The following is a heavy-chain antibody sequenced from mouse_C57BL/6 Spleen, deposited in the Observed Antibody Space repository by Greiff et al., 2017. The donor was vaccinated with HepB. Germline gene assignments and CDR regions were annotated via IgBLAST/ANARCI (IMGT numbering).Heavy chain of an antibody. D-gene: IGHD2-1*01. CDR1: GYTFTSYW. CDR3: ARGGIYYGNPYYFDY. Sequence: QVQLQQPGAELVMPGASVKLSCKASGYTFTSYWMHWVKQRPGQGLEWIGEIDPSDSYTNYNQKFKGKSTLTVDKSSSTAYMQLSSLTSEDSAVYYCARGGIYYGNPYYFDYWGQGTTLTGSS. V-gene: IGHV1-69*01. J-gene: IGHJ2*01. CDR2: IDPSDSYT.